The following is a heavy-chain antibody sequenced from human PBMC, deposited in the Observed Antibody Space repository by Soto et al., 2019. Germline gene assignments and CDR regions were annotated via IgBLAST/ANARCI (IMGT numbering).Heavy chain of an antibody. CDR2: IYYSGST. V-gene: IGHV4-59*08. J-gene: IGHJ3*02. CDR3: ARQWGTDAFDI. D-gene: IGHD1-1*01. CDR1: GGSISSYY. Sequence: QVQLQESGPGLVKPSETLSLTCTVSGGSISSYYWSWIRQPPGKGLEWIGYIYYSGSTNYNPSLTSRVTISVDTSKNQFSLKLSSVTAADMAVYSCARQWGTDAFDIWGQGTMVTVSS.